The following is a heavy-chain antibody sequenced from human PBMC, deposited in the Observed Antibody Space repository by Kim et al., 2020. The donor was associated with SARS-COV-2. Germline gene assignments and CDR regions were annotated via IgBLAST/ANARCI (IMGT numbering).Heavy chain of an antibody. CDR1: GGSISSYY. Sequence: SETLSLTCTVSGGSISSYYWSWIRQPPGKGLEWIGYIYYSGSTNYNPSLKSRVTISVDTSKNQFSLKLSSVTAADTAVYYCARDISSSWFQLGMDVWGQGTTVTVSS. D-gene: IGHD6-13*01. CDR2: IYYSGST. V-gene: IGHV4-59*01. J-gene: IGHJ6*02. CDR3: ARDISSSWFQLGMDV.